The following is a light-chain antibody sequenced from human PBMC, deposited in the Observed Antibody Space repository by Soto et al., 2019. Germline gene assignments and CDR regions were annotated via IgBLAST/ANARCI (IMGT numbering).Light chain of an antibody. V-gene: IGKV3D-15*01. CDR1: QGIGDS. Sequence: VVLTQSPGTLSLSPGERATLSCRATQGIGDSLAWYQHKPGQTPRLLIYDTSTRATGVPTRFSDSRSGAEFTLTTNSLQSEDCAVNDCQPYINWPLNFSGGTKMAIK. CDR3: QPYINWPLN. CDR2: DTS. J-gene: IGKJ4*01.